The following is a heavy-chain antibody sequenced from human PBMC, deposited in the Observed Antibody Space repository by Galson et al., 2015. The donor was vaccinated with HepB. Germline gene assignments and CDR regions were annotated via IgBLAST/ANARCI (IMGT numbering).Heavy chain of an antibody. V-gene: IGHV1-8*01. Sequence: SVKVSCKASGYTFTSYDINWVRQATGQGLEWMGWMNPNSGNTGYAQKFQGRVTMTRNTSISTAYMELSSLRSEDTAVYYCARVVPAAIEGFGYWGQGTLVTVSS. CDR3: ARVVPAAIEGFGY. J-gene: IGHJ4*02. D-gene: IGHD2-2*02. CDR1: GYTFTSYD. CDR2: MNPNSGNT.